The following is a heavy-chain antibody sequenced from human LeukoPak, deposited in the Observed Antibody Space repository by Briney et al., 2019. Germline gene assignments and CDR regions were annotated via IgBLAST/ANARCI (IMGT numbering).Heavy chain of an antibody. CDR3: VRDWGYDSSGYWQKYFDT. CDR2: INHDGSST. V-gene: IGHV3-74*01. J-gene: IGHJ4*02. D-gene: IGHD3-22*01. CDR1: GFTFSTFW. Sequence: PGGSLRLSCVASGFTFSTFWMHWVRQAPGKGLVWVSRINHDGSSTNYADSVKGRFTISRDNAKNTLYLQMNSLRAEDTAVYYCVRDWGYDSSGYWQKYFDTWGQGTLVTVSS.